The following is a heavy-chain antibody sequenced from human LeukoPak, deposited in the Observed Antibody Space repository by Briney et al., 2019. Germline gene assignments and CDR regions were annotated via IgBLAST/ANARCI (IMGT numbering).Heavy chain of an antibody. J-gene: IGHJ5*02. Sequence: GRSLRLSCAVSGLTFSIYAMHWVRQAPGKGLEWVAVISYEGSRTYYGDSGKGLFTLSRDNSKRTLYLQMDSLRDEDTAVYYCGRGGIAAAGTLRYWFDPWGQGTLVTVSS. CDR2: ISYEGSRT. CDR1: GLTFSIYA. CDR3: GRGGIAAAGTLRYWFDP. D-gene: IGHD6-13*01. V-gene: IGHV3-30*04.